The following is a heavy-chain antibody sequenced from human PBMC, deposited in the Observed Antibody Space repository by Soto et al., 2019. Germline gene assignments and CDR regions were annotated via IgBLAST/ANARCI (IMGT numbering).Heavy chain of an antibody. CDR3: ARDRQGDYGDYNYYYYGMDV. V-gene: IGHV4-31*02. J-gene: IGHJ6*02. D-gene: IGHD4-17*01. Sequence: SEALSLTCTVADGSMRSGGYYWSWFRQHPGKGLGWIGYIYYSGSTYYNPSRKRRVTISVDTSKNQFSLKLTSVTAADTAVYYCARDRQGDYGDYNYYYYGMDVWGQGTTVTVSS. CDR2: IYYSGST. CDR1: DGSMRSGGYY.